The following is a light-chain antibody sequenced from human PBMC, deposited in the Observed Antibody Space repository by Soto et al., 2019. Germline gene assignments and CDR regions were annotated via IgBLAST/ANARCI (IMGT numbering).Light chain of an antibody. CDR3: QQLVNYPLT. J-gene: IGKJ4*01. CDR2: GAS. V-gene: IGKV1-9*01. Sequence: DIQLTQSPSFLSASVGDRLTITCRASQGIGNSLAWYQQKPGKAPKLLINGASTLQGGVPTRFGGSGSGTEFTLTISSLQPEDFATYYCQQLVNYPLTFGGGTEVE. CDR1: QGIGNS.